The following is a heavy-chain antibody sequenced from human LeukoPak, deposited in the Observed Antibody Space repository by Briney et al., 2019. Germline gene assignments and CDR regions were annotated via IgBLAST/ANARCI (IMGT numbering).Heavy chain of an antibody. V-gene: IGHV3-33*01. J-gene: IGHJ4*02. D-gene: IGHD1-14*01. CDR2: IWYDGSNT. CDR1: GFTFSSYG. Sequence: PGGSLRLSCAASGFTFSSYGMHWVRQAPGKGLEWVAVIWYDGSNTYYVDSVKGRFTISRDNAKNTLYLQMNSLRADDTAVYYCARDLNHYFDYWGQGALVTVSS. CDR3: ARDLNHYFDY.